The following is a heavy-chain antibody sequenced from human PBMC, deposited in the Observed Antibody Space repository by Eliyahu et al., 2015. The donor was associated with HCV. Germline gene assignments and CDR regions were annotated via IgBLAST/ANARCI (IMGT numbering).Heavy chain of an antibody. CDR2: IIPIFGTA. V-gene: IGHV1-69*01. J-gene: IGHJ6*02. CDR3: ARDGREYYYGSGTDNYYYYGMDV. Sequence: QVQLVQSGAEVKKPGSSVKVSCKASGGPXSSYATXWVRQAPGQGLEWMGGIIPIFGTANYAQKFQGRVTITADESTSTAYMELSSLRSEDTAVYYCARDGREYYYGSGTDNYYYYGMDVWGQGTTVTVSS. D-gene: IGHD3-10*01. CDR1: GGPXSSYA.